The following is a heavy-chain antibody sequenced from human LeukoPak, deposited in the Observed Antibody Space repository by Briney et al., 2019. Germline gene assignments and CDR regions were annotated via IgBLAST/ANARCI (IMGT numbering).Heavy chain of an antibody. V-gene: IGHV3-23*01. CDR1: GGSTFRRYD. CDR2: ISSGGTT. D-gene: IGHD3-10*01. CDR3: AKVLGFGGDAYGMDV. J-gene: IGHJ6*02. Sequence: PGGSLRLSCAASGGSTFRRYDLTWVRQAPGKGLEWVSLISSGGTTYYADSVRGRFTISRDISKNTLHLQVNSLRTDDTAVYYCAKVLGFGGDAYGMDVWGQGTTVTVSS.